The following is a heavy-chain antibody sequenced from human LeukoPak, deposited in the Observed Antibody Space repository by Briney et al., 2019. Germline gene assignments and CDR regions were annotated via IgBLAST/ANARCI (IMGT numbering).Heavy chain of an antibody. CDR2: ISCDGSNK. V-gene: IGHV3-30*18. J-gene: IGHJ4*02. D-gene: IGHD3-16*01. CDR3: AKISGGSYLDY. CDR1: GLTFSSNG. Sequence: GGSLRLSCAASGLTFSSNGMHWVRQAPGKGLEWVAVISCDGSNKYYADSVKGRFTISRDNSKNTLYLQMNSLRAEDTAVYYCAKISGGSYLDYWGQGTLVTVSS.